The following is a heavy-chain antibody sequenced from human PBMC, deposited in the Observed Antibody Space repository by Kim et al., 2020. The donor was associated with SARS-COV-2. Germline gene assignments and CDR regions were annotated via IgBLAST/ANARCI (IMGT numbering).Heavy chain of an antibody. D-gene: IGHD2-15*01. J-gene: IGHJ5*02. Sequence: GGSLRLSCAASGFTFSSYAMSWVRQAPGKGLEWVSAISGSGGSTYYADSVKGRFTISRDNSKNTLYLQMNSLRAEDTAVYYCAKLHAFLVVVAANNWFDPGGQGTLVTVSS. CDR3: AKLHAFLVVVAANNWFDP. V-gene: IGHV3-23*01. CDR1: GFTFSSYA. CDR2: ISGSGGST.